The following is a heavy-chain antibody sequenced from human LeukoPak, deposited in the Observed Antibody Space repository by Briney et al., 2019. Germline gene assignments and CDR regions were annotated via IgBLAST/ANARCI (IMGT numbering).Heavy chain of an antibody. CDR1: GYTFTIYD. Sequence: ASVKVSCKASGYTFTIYDINWVRQATGQGLEWMGWMNPNSGNTGYAQKFQGRVTMTRNTSISTAYMELSSLRSEDTAVYYCARVNDYGDYEDYWGQGTLVTVSS. J-gene: IGHJ4*02. CDR3: ARVNDYGDYEDY. CDR2: MNPNSGNT. D-gene: IGHD4-17*01. V-gene: IGHV1-8*01.